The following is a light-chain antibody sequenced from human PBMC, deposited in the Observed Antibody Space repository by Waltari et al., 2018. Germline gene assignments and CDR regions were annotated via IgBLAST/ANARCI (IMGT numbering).Light chain of an antibody. V-gene: IGLV2-11*01. CDR2: DVS. Sequence: QSALTQPRSVSGSPGQSVTISCTGTSSDVGGYNYVSWYQQHPGKAPKLMIYDVSKRPSGVPDRCSGSKSGNTASLTISGLQAEEEADYYCCSYAGSYTFEVVVGGGTKLTVL. J-gene: IGLJ2*01. CDR1: SSDVGGYNY. CDR3: CSYAGSYTFEVV.